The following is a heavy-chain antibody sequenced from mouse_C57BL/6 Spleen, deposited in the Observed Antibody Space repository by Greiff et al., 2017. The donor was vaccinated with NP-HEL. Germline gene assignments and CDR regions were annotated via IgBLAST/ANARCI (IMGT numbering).Heavy chain of an antibody. J-gene: IGHJ3*01. V-gene: IGHV1-82*01. Sequence: QVQLQQSGPELVKPGASVKISCKASGYAFSSSWMNWVKQRPGKGLEWIGRIYPGDGDTNYNGKFKGKATLTADKSSSTAYMQLSSLTSEDSAVYFCARGVYDGYYMFAYWGQGTLVTVSA. D-gene: IGHD2-3*01. CDR3: ARGVYDGYYMFAY. CDR2: IYPGDGDT. CDR1: GYAFSSSW.